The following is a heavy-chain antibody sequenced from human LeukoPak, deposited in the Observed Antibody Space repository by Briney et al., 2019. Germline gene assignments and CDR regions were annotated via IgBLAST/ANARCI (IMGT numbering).Heavy chain of an antibody. D-gene: IGHD2-2*01. CDR3: ATRAPRYCSSTSCYWGRASWFDP. Sequence: SETLSLTCAVYGGSFSGYYWSWIRQPPGKGLEWIGEINHSGSTNYNPSLKSRVTISVDTSKNQFSLKLSSVPAADTAVYYCATRAPRYCSSTSCYWGRASWFDPWGQGTLVTVSS. J-gene: IGHJ5*02. CDR2: INHSGST. V-gene: IGHV4-34*01. CDR1: GGSFSGYY.